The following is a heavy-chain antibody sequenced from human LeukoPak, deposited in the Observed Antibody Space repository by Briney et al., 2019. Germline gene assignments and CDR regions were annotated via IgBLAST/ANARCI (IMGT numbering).Heavy chain of an antibody. Sequence: GGSLRLSCAASGFIFSNYALLWLRQSPGKGLEWVSAIRGSSGGTFYADSVKGRFTISRDNSKNTLYLQMNGLRAEDTAVYYWARDPNSDYIGAFDMWSRASPVCVSS. D-gene: IGHD4-11*01. CDR1: GFIFSNYA. V-gene: IGHV3-23*01. J-gene: IGHJ3*02. CDR3: ARDPNSDYIGAFDM. CDR2: IRGSSGGT.